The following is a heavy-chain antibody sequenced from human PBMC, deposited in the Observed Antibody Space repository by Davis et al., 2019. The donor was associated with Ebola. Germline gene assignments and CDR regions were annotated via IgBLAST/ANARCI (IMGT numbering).Heavy chain of an antibody. V-gene: IGHV4-34*01. CDR1: GGSFGSYY. J-gene: IGHJ5*02. Sequence: SETLSLTCAVYGGSFGSYYWSWVRQAPGKGLEWIGEINRSGSTNNNPSLKSRVSMTVDTSNNQLSLKLSHVTAADTAVYYCARSLLRFLEGPDTWGQGTLVTVSS. CDR2: INRSGST. CDR3: ARSLLRFLEGPDT. D-gene: IGHD3-3*01.